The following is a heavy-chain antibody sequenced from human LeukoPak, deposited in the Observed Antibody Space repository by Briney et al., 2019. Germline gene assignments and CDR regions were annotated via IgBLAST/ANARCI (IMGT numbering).Heavy chain of an antibody. CDR3: ARGRAVPGTFSNYYMDV. CDR1: GYTFTSYG. CDR2: ISAYNGNT. V-gene: IGHV1-18*01. Sequence: ASVKVSCKASGYTFTSYGISWVRQAPGQGLEWMGWISAYNGNTDYAQKLQGRVTMTTDTSTSTAYMELRSLRSDDTAVYYCARGRAVPGTFSNYYMDVWGKGTTVTISS. D-gene: IGHD1-26*01. J-gene: IGHJ6*03.